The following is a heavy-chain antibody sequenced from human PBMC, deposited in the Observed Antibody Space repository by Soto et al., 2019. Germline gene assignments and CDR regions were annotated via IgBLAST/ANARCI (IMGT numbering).Heavy chain of an antibody. V-gene: IGHV4-31*03. D-gene: IGHD5-18*01. CDR1: GVSVSTGGYF. Sequence: PSETLSLTCTDSGVSVSTGGYFWTWIRQHPGKGLEWVGNIYYSGMTYYNPSLRGRVSISLDPSESQFSLKLNSVTAADTAVYYCARDSSGPGYSYGKFDYWGQGALVTVSS. CDR3: ARDSSGPGYSYGKFDY. J-gene: IGHJ4*02. CDR2: IYYSGMT.